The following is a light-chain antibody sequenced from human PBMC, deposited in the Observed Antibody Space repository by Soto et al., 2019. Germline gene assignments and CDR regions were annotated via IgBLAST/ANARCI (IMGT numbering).Light chain of an antibody. V-gene: IGKV3-20*01. J-gene: IGKJ5*01. CDR3: QQYGSSLSIT. Sequence: EIVLTQSPGTLSLSPGERATLSCRASQSVSSSYFAWYQQKPGQAPRLLIYGASSRATGIPDRFSGSGSGTDFTLTIRRLEPEDFAVYYCQQYGSSLSITFGQGTRREIK. CDR1: QSVSSSY. CDR2: GAS.